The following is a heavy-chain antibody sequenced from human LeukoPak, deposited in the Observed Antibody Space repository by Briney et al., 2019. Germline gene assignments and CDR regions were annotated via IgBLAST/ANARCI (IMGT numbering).Heavy chain of an antibody. CDR3: ARHCGWLFVVRGERSWFDP. D-gene: IGHD3-10*01. Sequence: SETLSLTCTVSGGSISYSSYYWGWIRQPPGKGLEWIGSIHYSGSTYYNPSLKSRVTISVGTSKNQFSLKLSSVTAADTAVYYCARHCGWLFVVRGERSWFDPWGQGTLVTVSS. J-gene: IGHJ5*02. CDR2: IHYSGST. V-gene: IGHV4-39*01. CDR1: GGSISYSSYY.